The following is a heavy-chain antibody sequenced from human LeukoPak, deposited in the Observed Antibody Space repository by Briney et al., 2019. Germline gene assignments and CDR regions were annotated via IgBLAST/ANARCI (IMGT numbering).Heavy chain of an antibody. CDR1: GFTFSSYS. Sequence: PGGSLRLSCAASGFTFSSYSMNWVRQAPGKGLEWVSFISSSSSYIYYADSVKGRFTISRDNAKNSPYLQMNSLRAEDTAVYYCARDNLMTGIDYWGQGTLVTVSS. D-gene: IGHD3-9*01. J-gene: IGHJ4*02. CDR2: ISSSSSYI. V-gene: IGHV3-21*01. CDR3: ARDNLMTGIDY.